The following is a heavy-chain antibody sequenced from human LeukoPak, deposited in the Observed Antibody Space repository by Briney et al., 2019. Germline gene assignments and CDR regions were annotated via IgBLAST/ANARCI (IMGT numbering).Heavy chain of an antibody. CDR1: GFTFSTYG. D-gene: IGHD2-2*01. V-gene: IGHV3-30*02. Sequence: GGSLRLSCAAPGFTFSTYGMHWVRQAPGKGLEWVAFLRYDGSNKYYADSVKGRFTISRDNSKNTLYLQMNSLRAEDTAVYYCAKDVVNCGSTSCYFYYYMDVWGKGTTVTVSS. CDR3: AKDVVNCGSTSCYFYYYMDV. J-gene: IGHJ6*03. CDR2: LRYDGSNK.